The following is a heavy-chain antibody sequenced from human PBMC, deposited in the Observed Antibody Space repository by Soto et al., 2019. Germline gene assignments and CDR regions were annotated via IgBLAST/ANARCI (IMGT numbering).Heavy chain of an antibody. CDR2: IYYSGST. V-gene: IGHV4-59*01. D-gene: IGHD3-9*01. CDR1: GGSISPYY. Sequence: PSETLSLTCTVSGGSISPYYWSWIRQPPGKGLEWIGYIYYSGSTNYNPSLKSRVTISVDTSKNQFSLKLSSVTAADTAVYYCARDPSLYYDILTGYLTHWYFDLWGRGTLVTVSS. J-gene: IGHJ2*01. CDR3: ARDPSLYYDILTGYLTHWYFDL.